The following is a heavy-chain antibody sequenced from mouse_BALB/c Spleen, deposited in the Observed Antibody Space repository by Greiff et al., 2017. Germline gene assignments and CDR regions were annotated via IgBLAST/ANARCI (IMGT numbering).Heavy chain of an antibody. J-gene: IGHJ2*01. CDR3: TEALYYGSSPFDY. CDR1: GYTFTSYW. Sequence: EVQLQQSGTVLARPGASVKMSCKASGYTFTSYWMHWVKQRPGQGLEWIGAIYPGNSDTSYNQKFKGKAKLTAVTSTSTAYMELSSLTNEDSAVYYCTEALYYGSSPFDYWGQGTTLTVSS. CDR2: IYPGNSDT. D-gene: IGHD1-1*01. V-gene: IGHV1-5*01.